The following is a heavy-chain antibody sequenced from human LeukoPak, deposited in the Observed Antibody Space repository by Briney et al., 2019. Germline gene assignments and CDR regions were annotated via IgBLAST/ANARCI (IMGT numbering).Heavy chain of an antibody. CDR2: IDPSDSYT. V-gene: IGHV5-10-1*01. CDR3: ARHSHYDFWSGYLDY. J-gene: IGHJ4*02. D-gene: IGHD3-3*01. Sequence: GESLKISCKGSGYTFTSYWISWVRQMPGKGLEWMGKIDPSDSYTTYNPSFQGHVTISADKSISAAYLQWSGLKASDTAMYYCARHSHYDFWSGYLDYWGQGTLVTVSS. CDR1: GYTFTSYW.